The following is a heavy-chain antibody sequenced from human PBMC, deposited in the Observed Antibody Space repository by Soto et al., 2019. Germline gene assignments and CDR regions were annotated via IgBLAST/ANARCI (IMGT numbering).Heavy chain of an antibody. Sequence: GGSLRLSCAASGFTFSSYAMTWVRQAPGKGLEWVSVISGSGGSTYFADSVKGRFTISRDNSKNTLYLQMSSLRAEDTALYYCARDTFPAVVAPHWGQGTLVTVSS. CDR2: ISGSGGST. V-gene: IGHV3-23*01. CDR1: GFTFSSYA. D-gene: IGHD2-15*01. J-gene: IGHJ4*02. CDR3: ARDTFPAVVAPH.